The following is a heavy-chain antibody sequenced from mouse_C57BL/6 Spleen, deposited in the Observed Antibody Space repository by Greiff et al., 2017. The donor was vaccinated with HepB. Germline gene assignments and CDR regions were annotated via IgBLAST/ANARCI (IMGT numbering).Heavy chain of an antibody. J-gene: IGHJ4*01. D-gene: IGHD3-1*01. V-gene: IGHV1-50*01. CDR2: IDPSDSYT. Sequence: QVQLQQPGAELVKPGASVKLSCKASGYTFTSYWMQWVKQRPGQGLEWIGEIDPSDSYTNYNQKVKGKATLTVDTSSSTAYMQLSSLTSEDSAVYYCARGLPYAMDYWGQGTSVTVSS. CDR3: ARGLPYAMDY. CDR1: GYTFTSYW.